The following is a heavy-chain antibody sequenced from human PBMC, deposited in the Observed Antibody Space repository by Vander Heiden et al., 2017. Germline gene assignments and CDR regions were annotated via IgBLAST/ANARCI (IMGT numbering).Heavy chain of an antibody. CDR2: IHLNSGGT. CDR1: GYTFTGYY. J-gene: IGHJ4*02. V-gene: IGHV1-2*02. Sequence: VQSGAVVKKPGASVKVSCKASGYTFTGYYMQWVRQAPGQGLEWMGWIHLNSGGTNYAQKFQGRVTMTRDTSISTAYMDLSRLRSDDTAVYYCARTNDILTGPFDYWGQGTLVTVSS. CDR3: ARTNDILTGPFDY. D-gene: IGHD3-9*01.